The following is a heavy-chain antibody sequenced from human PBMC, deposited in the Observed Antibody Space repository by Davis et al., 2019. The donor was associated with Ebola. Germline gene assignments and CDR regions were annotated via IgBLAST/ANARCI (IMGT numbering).Heavy chain of an antibody. D-gene: IGHD1-1*01. CDR1: GYTFTSYG. J-gene: IGHJ4*02. CDR3: ARAQFPTTSDH. V-gene: IGHV1-18*04. CDR2: INPHNGNT. Sequence: ASVKVSCKASGYTFTSYGITWVRHAPGQGLEWMGWINPHNGNTNYAQTVQGRVTMTTDTSTSTAYMEVGSLRSDDTAVYYCARAQFPTTSDHWGQGTLVTVSS.